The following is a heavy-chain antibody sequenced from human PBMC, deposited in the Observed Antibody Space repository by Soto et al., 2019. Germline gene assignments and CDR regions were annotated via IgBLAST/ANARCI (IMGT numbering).Heavy chain of an antibody. CDR1: GYTLTELS. CDR2: FDPEDGET. D-gene: IGHD6-19*01. Sequence: ASVKVSCKVSGYTLTELSMHWVRQAPGKGLEWMGGFDPEDGETIYAQKFQGRVTMTEDTSTDTAYMELSSLRSEDTAVYYCATDLAVAGNPGAFDIWGQGTMVTVSS. V-gene: IGHV1-24*01. J-gene: IGHJ3*02. CDR3: ATDLAVAGNPGAFDI.